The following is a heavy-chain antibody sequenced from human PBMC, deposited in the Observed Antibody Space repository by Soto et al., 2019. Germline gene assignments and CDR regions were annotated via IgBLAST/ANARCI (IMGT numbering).Heavy chain of an antibody. J-gene: IGHJ4*02. D-gene: IGHD5-18*01. Sequence: ASVKVSCKASGYSFTNYGITWVRQAPGQGFEWMGWISAYNGDTNYAQKLQGRVTMTTDASTSTAYLELRSLRSDDTAVYYCARDGSPGTAMVFYYFDYWGQGTLVTVSS. CDR2: ISAYNGDT. V-gene: IGHV1-18*01. CDR3: ARDGSPGTAMVFYYFDY. CDR1: GYSFTNYG.